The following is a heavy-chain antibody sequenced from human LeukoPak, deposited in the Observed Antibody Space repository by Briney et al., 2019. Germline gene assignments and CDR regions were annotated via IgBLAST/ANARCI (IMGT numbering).Heavy chain of an antibody. J-gene: IGHJ6*03. Sequence: PGGSLRLSCAASGFTVSSNYMSWVRQAPGKGLEWVSVIYSGGSTYYADSVKGRFTISRDNAKNSLYLQMNSLRAEDTAVYYCAREGYSSSSGTMDVWGKGTTVTVSS. V-gene: IGHV3-53*01. CDR1: GFTVSSNY. CDR3: AREGYSSSSGTMDV. D-gene: IGHD6-6*01. CDR2: IYSGGST.